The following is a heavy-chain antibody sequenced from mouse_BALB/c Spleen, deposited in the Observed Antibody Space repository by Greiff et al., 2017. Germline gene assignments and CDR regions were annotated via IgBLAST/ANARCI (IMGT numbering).Heavy chain of an antibody. CDR1: GYTFTSYT. CDR2: INPSSGYT. Sequence: VQLQQSAAELARPGASVKMSCKASGYTFTSYTMHWVKQRPGQGLEWIGYINPSSGYTEYNQKFKDKTTLTADKSSSTAYMQLSSLTSEDSAVYYCARRRDSFYAMDYWGQGTSVTVSS. V-gene: IGHV1-4*02. CDR3: ARRRDSFYAMDY. J-gene: IGHJ4*01.